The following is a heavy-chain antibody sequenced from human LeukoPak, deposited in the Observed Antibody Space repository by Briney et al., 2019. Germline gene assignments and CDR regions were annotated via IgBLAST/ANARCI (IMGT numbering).Heavy chain of an antibody. V-gene: IGHV5-51*01. J-gene: IGHJ4*02. Sequence: GESLKISCKGSGYSFTSYWIGWVRQMPGKGLEWMGIIYPGVSDTRYSPSFQGQVTISADKSISTAYLQWSSLKASDTAMYYCARRGYYDSSGYYDFDYWGQGTLVTVSS. CDR3: ARRGYYDSSGYYDFDY. CDR1: GYSFTSYW. CDR2: IYPGVSDT. D-gene: IGHD3-22*01.